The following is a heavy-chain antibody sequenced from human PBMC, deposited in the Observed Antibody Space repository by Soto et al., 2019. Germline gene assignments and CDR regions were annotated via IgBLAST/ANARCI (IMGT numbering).Heavy chain of an antibody. D-gene: IGHD6-13*01. CDR3: ARGLGIAAPEGYYYYYGMDV. CDR2: INHSGST. V-gene: IGHV4-34*01. CDR1: GGSFSGYY. J-gene: IGHJ6*02. Sequence: SETLSLTCAVYGGSFSGYYWSWIRQPPGKGLEWIGEINHSGSTNYNPPLKSRVTISVDTSKNQFSLKLSSVTAADTAVCYCARGLGIAAPEGYYYYYGMDVWGQGTTVT.